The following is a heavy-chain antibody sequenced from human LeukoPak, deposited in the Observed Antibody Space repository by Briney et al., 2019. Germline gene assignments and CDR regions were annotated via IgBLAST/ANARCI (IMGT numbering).Heavy chain of an antibody. J-gene: IGHJ4*02. Sequence: PSQTLSLTCTVSGGSISSYYWSWIRQPAGKGLEWIGRIYTSGSTNYNPSLKSRVTMSVDTSKNQFSLKLSSVTAADTAVYYCAREGPPERWIQLYYFDYWGQGTLVTVSS. CDR3: AREGPPERWIQLYYFDY. V-gene: IGHV4-4*07. CDR2: IYTSGST. CDR1: GGSISSYY. D-gene: IGHD5-18*01.